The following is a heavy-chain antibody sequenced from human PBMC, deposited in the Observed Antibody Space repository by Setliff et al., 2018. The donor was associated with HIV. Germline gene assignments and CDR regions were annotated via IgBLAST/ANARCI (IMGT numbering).Heavy chain of an antibody. V-gene: IGHV3-74*01. CDR1: GFTFSSYW. D-gene: IGHD4-4*01. CDR2: LNTDGSSI. J-gene: IGHJ6*02. CDR3: ARSATNYNYYYYGMDV. Sequence: QPGGSLRLSCVASGFTFSSYWMHWVRQAPGRGLMWISRLNTDGSSIDYADSVKGRFTFSRDNAKNTLYLQMNGLRADDTAVYYCARSATNYNYYYYGMDVWGQGTTVTVSS.